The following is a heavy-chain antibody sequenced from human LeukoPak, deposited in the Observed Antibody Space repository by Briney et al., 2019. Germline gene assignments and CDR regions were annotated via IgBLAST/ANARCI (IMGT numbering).Heavy chain of an antibody. CDR2: INHSGST. Sequence: SETLSLTCAVYGGSFSGYYWSWIRQPPGKGLEWIGEINHSGSTNYNPPLKSRVTISVDTSKNQFSLKLSSVTAADTAVYYCARESYPIDYWGQGTLVTVSS. J-gene: IGHJ4*02. CDR1: GGSFSGYY. CDR3: ARESYPIDY. D-gene: IGHD1-26*01. V-gene: IGHV4-34*01.